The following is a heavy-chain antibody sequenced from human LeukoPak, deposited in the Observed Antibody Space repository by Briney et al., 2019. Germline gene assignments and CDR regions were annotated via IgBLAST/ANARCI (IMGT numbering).Heavy chain of an antibody. CDR2: IYHSGST. CDR1: GGSISSGGYS. V-gene: IGHV4-30-2*01. CDR3: ARESEYYDSSGPQ. J-gene: IGHJ4*02. D-gene: IGHD3-22*01. Sequence: SETLSLTCAVSGGSISSGGYSWSWIRQPPGKGLEWIGYIYHSGSTYYNPSLKSRVTISVDRSKNQFSLKLSSVTAADTAVYYCARESEYYDSSGPQWGQGTLVTVSS.